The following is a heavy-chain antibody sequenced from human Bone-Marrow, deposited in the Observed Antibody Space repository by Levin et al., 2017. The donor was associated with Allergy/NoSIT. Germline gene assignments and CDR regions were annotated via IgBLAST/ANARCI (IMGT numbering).Heavy chain of an antibody. J-gene: IGHJ5*02. CDR3: ASGYGGNSDKNNWFDP. V-gene: IGHV4-34*01. CDR2: INHSGIT. Sequence: SQTLSLTCAVYGVSFSDYYWSWIRQSPEKGLEWIGEINHSGITNYNPSLKSRVTIAVDTSKNQISLKLSSVTAADTAVYFCASGYGGNSDKNNWFDPWGQGTLVTVS. CDR1: GVSFSDYY. D-gene: IGHD4-23*01.